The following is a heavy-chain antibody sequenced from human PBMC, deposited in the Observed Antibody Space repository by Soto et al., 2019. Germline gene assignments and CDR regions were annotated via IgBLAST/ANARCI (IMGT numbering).Heavy chain of an antibody. CDR1: GYTFTSYG. CDR3: ARGRVFWSGYHYYYMDV. J-gene: IGHJ6*03. V-gene: IGHV1-18*01. Sequence: ASVKVSCKASGYTFTSYGVSWVRQAPGQGLEWMGWISAYSGNTNYAQKLQGRVTMTTNTSTSTAYMELRSLRSEDTAVYYCARGRVFWSGYHYYYMDVWGKGTTVTVSS. CDR2: ISAYSGNT. D-gene: IGHD3-3*01.